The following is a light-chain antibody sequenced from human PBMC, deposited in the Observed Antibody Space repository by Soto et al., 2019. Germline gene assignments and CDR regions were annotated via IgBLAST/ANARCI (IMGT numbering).Light chain of an antibody. CDR2: GTS. J-gene: IGKJ4*01. CDR1: QTIGRNY. Sequence: EIVLTQSPGTLSLSPGETATLSCRASQTIGRNYLAWYQQKPGQAPRLLIFGTSTRATGIPDRFSGSGSGTDFTLSISRLEPEDFAVYYCQQYASSPLLTFGGGTRWISN. V-gene: IGKV3-20*01. CDR3: QQYASSPLLT.